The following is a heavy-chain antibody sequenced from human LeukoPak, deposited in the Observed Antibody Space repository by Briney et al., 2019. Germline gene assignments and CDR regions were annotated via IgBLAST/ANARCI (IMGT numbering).Heavy chain of an antibody. CDR1: GGSISSGGYS. J-gene: IGHJ4*02. Sequence: SETLSLTCAVSGGSISSGGYSWSWIRQPPGKGLEWIGYIYHSGSTYYNPSLKSRVTISVDRSKNQFSLKQSSVTAADTAVYYCSGIAVAGTEDYWGQGTLVTVSS. D-gene: IGHD6-19*01. V-gene: IGHV4-30-2*01. CDR2: IYHSGST. CDR3: SGIAVAGTEDY.